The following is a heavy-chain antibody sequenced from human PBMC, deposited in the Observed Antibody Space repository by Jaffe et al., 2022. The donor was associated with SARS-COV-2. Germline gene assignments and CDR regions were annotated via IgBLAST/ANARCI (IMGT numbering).Heavy chain of an antibody. CDR2: IKSKTDGGTT. V-gene: IGHV3-15*01. CDR1: GFTFNNAW. CDR3: VTALRWDLSTGHY. D-gene: IGHD1-26*01. J-gene: IGHJ4*02. Sequence: EVQLVESGGGLVEPGGSLRLSCAASGFTFNNAWMTWVRQAPGKGLEWVGRIKSKTDGGTTDYAAPVTGRFSISRDDSKTTLYLQMNSLKTEDTAVYYCVTALRWDLSTGHYWGQGTLVTVSS.